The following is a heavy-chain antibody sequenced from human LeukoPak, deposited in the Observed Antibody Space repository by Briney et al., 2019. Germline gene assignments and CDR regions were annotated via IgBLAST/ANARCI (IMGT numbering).Heavy chain of an antibody. CDR2: IIPIFGTA. CDR1: GGTFSSYA. J-gene: IGHJ5*02. Sequence: VASVKVSCKASGGTFSSYAISWVRQAPGQGLEWMGGIIPIFGTANYAQKFQGRVTITADESTSTAYMELSSLRSEDTAVYYCARGTGTTHRNWFDPWGQGTLVTVSS. V-gene: IGHV1-69*13. CDR3: ARGTGTTHRNWFDP. D-gene: IGHD1-7*01.